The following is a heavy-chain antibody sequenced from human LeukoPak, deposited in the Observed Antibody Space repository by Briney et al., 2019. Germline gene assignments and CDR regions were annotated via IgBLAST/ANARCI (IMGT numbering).Heavy chain of an antibody. CDR1: GFTFSSYS. J-gene: IGHJ4*02. D-gene: IGHD2-2*02. V-gene: IGHV3-21*01. Sequence: PGGPLRLSCAASGFTFSSYSMNWVRQAPGKGLEWVSSISSSSSYIYYADSVKGRFTISRDNAKNSLYLQMNSLRAEDTAVYYCARVHVGRYCSSTSCYINYWGQGTLVTVSS. CDR3: ARVHVGRYCSSTSCYINY. CDR2: ISSSSSYI.